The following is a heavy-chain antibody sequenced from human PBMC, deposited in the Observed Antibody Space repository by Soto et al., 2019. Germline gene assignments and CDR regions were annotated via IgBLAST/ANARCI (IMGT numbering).Heavy chain of an antibody. CDR3: ARSRGGYFDY. J-gene: IGHJ4*02. Sequence: SETLSLTCTVSGGPISSSSYYWGWIRQPPGKGLEWIGSIYYSGSTYYNPSLKSRVTISVDTSKNQFSLKLSSVTAADTAVYYCARSRGGYFDYWGQGTLVTVSS. D-gene: IGHD3-16*01. CDR1: GGPISSSSYY. CDR2: IYYSGST. V-gene: IGHV4-39*01.